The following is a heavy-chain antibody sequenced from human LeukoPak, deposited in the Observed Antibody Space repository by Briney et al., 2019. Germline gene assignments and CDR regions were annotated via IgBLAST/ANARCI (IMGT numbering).Heavy chain of an antibody. Sequence: GGSLRLSCAASGFTFSSYSMNWVRQAPGKGLEWVSSISSSSSYIYYADSVKGRFTISRDNAKNSLYLQMNSLRAEDTAVYYCARDIVVVPGYGMDVWGQGTTVTVSS. CDR2: ISSSSSYI. V-gene: IGHV3-21*01. CDR1: GFTFSSYS. CDR3: ARDIVVVPGYGMDV. D-gene: IGHD2-2*01. J-gene: IGHJ6*02.